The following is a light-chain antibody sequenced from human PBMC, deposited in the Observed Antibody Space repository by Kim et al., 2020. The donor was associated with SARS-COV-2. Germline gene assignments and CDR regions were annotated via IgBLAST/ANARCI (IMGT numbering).Light chain of an antibody. Sequence: SPGDSATLSCRASQKIPSDYLAWYQQRPGQAPRLLIYSVSTRAAGITDRFSGSGSGTDFTLTISWLEPEDFAVYYCHHYGDSLWSFGRGTKVDIK. V-gene: IGKV3-20*01. CDR3: HHYGDSLWS. J-gene: IGKJ1*01. CDR2: SVS. CDR1: QKIPSDY.